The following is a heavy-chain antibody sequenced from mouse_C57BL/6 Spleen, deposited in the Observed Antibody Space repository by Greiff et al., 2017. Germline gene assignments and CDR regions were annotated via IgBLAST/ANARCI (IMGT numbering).Heavy chain of an antibody. CDR3: ARDWGTVVAFDY. CDR2: IDPSDSET. Sequence: VQLQQPGAELVRPGSSVKLSCKASGYTFTSSWMHWVKQRPIQGLEWIGNIDPSDSETHYNQKFKDKATLTVDKSSSTAYMQLSSLTSEDSAVYYCARDWGTVVAFDYWGQGTTLTVSS. J-gene: IGHJ2*01. V-gene: IGHV1-52*01. D-gene: IGHD1-1*01. CDR1: GYTFTSSW.